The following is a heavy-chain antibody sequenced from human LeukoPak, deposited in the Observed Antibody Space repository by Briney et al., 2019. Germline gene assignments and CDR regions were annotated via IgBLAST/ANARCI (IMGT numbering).Heavy chain of an antibody. CDR3: ARSDWNDGADYYGMDV. J-gene: IGHJ6*04. D-gene: IGHD1-1*01. Sequence: SVKVSCKASGGTFSSYTISWVRQAPGQGLEWMGRIIPILGIANYAQKFQGRVTITADESTSTAYMELSSLRSEDTAVYYCARSDWNDGADYYGMDVWGKGTTVTVSS. CDR2: IIPILGIA. V-gene: IGHV1-69*02. CDR1: GGTFSSYT.